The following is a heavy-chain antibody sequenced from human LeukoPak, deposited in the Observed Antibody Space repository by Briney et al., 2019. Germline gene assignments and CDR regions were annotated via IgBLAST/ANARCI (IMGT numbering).Heavy chain of an antibody. CDR1: GFTFSSNG. CDR2: ISYDGSDN. Sequence: PGRSLRLSCAASGFTFSSNGMHWVRQAPGKGLEWVAVISYDGSDNYYVDSAKGRFTISRDNSMHTLYLQMNSLRAEDTAVYYCARGGWYFDYWGQGTLVTVSS. V-gene: IGHV3-30*03. CDR3: ARGGWYFDY. J-gene: IGHJ4*02. D-gene: IGHD6-19*01.